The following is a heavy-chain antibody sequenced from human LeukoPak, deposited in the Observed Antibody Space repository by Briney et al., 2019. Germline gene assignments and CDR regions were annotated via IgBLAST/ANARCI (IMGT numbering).Heavy chain of an antibody. CDR2: ISGSGGST. CDR3: AKCREGIAAPYTDY. V-gene: IGHV3-23*01. D-gene: IGHD6-13*01. Sequence: PGGSLRLSCAASGFTVSSNYMSWVRQAPGKGLEWVSVISGSGGSTYYADSVKGRFTISRDNSKNTLYLQMNSLRAENTAVFYCAKCREGIAAPYTDYWGQGTLVTVSS. CDR1: GFTVSSNY. J-gene: IGHJ4*02.